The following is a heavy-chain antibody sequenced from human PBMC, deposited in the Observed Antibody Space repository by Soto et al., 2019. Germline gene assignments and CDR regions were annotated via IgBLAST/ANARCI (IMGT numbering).Heavy chain of an antibody. J-gene: IGHJ5*02. Sequence: KPGGSLRLSCAASGFTFSDYYMSWIRQAPGKGLECVSYISSSSSYTNYAGSVKGRFTISRDNAKNSLYLQMNSLRAEDTAVYYCARVVVVPAANWFDPWGQGNMVTVSS. D-gene: IGHD2-2*01. CDR2: ISSSSSYT. CDR3: ARVVVVPAANWFDP. CDR1: GFTFSDYY. V-gene: IGHV3-11*06.